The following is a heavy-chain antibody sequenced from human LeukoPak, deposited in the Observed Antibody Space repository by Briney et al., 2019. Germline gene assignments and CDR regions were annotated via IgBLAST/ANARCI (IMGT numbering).Heavy chain of an antibody. CDR3: ARCLEMEGPGCLDFDY. CDR2: MNPNSGNT. V-gene: IGHV1-8*02. CDR1: GYTFTSYD. J-gene: IGHJ4*02. D-gene: IGHD5-24*01. Sequence: ASVKVSCKASGYTFTSYDINWVRQATGQGLEWMGWMNPNSGNTGYAQKLQGRVTMTTDTSTSTAYMELRSLRSDDTAVYYCARCLEMEGPGCLDFDYWGQGTLVTVSS.